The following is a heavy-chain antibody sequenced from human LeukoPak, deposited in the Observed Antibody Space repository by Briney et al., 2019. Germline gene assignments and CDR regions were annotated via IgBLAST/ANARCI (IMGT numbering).Heavy chain of an antibody. CDR3: ARGWACSGTSCYKFDY. J-gene: IGHJ4*02. V-gene: IGHV4-34*01. D-gene: IGHD2-2*02. CDR1: GGSFSGYY. Sequence: PSETLSLTCAVSGGSFSGYYWSWIRQPPGKGLEWIGEINHSGSTNYNPSLKSRVTISVDTSKNQFSLKLSSVTAADTAVYFCARGWACSGTSCYKFDYWGQETLVTVSS. CDR2: INHSGST.